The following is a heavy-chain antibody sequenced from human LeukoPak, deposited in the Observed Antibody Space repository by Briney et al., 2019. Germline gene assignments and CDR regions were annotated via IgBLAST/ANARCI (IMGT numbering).Heavy chain of an antibody. CDR2: IYYTGTT. CDR1: GGSISSYY. J-gene: IGHJ4*02. V-gene: IGHV4-59*08. D-gene: IGHD6-25*01. CDR3: ARRSSGGWRYCDF. Sequence: SETLSLTCTVSGGSISSYYWSWIRQSPGKGLEWIGYIYYTGTTNYNPSLKSRVNISVDTSKNQFSLKVNSVTAADTAVYYCARRSSGGWRYCDFWGRGTLVSVSS.